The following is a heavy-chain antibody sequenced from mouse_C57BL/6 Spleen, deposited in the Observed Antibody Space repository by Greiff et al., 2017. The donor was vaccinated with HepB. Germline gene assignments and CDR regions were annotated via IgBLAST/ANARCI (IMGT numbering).Heavy chain of an antibody. J-gene: IGHJ3*01. Sequence: QVHVKQSGPGLVAPSQSLSITCTVSGFSLTSYGVHWVRQPPGKGLEWLVVIWSDGSTTYNSALKSRLSISKDNSKSQVFLKMNSLQTDDTAMYYCARHGNYEGWFAYWGQGTLVTVSA. D-gene: IGHD2-1*01. CDR1: GFSLTSYG. CDR2: IWSDGST. CDR3: ARHGNYEGWFAY. V-gene: IGHV2-6-1*01.